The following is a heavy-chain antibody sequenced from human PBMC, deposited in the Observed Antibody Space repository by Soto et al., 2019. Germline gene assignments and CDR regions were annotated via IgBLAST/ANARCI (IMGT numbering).Heavy chain of an antibody. V-gene: IGHV1-2*04. CDR3: AVGLRYSGYDFDY. D-gene: IGHD5-12*01. J-gene: IGHJ4*02. CDR1: GYTFTGYH. Sequence: GASVKVSCTASGYTFTGYHMHWVRQAPGQGLEWMGWINPNSGGTNYAQKFQGWVTMTRDTSISTAYMELSRLRSDDTAVYYCAVGLRYSGYDFDYWGQGTLVTVSS. CDR2: INPNSGGT.